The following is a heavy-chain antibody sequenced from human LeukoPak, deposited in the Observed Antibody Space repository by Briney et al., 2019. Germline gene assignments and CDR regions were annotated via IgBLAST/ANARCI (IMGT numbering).Heavy chain of an antibody. D-gene: IGHD6-13*01. V-gene: IGHV3-7*01. J-gene: IGHJ4*02. CDR1: GFTISSFW. Sequence: GGSLRLSCAASGFTISSFWMSWVRQAPGKGLEWVANIKQDGHEKYYVDSVKGRLTISRDNAKNSLHLQLNSLRAEDTAVYYFAREGITAAADYWGQGTLVTVSS. CDR3: AREGITAAADY. CDR2: IKQDGHEK.